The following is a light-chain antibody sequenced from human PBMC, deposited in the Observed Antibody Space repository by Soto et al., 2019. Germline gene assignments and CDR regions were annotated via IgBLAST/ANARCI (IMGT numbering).Light chain of an antibody. J-gene: IGLJ1*01. CDR3: AAWDDSLNGDV. CDR1: SSNIGSNT. V-gene: IGLV1-44*01. CDR2: KNN. Sequence: QSVLTQPPSASGAPGQRVTISCSGSSSNIGSNTVNWYQHLPGTAHKLLIYKNNQRPSGVPDRFSGSKSGTSASLAISGLQSEDGADYYCAAWDDSLNGDVFGTGTKLTVL.